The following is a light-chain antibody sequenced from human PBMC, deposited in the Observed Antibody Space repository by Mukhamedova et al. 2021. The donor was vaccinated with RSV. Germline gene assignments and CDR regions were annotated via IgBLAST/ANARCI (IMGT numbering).Light chain of an antibody. CDR3: QQFISFPPPT. CDR2: DAS. J-gene: IGKJ4*01. Sequence: WYQRRVHGKPPNLLISDASTLRSGVPSRFSGSGFGTTFTLTISGLQAEDFGTYYCQQFISFPPPTFGGGTKVEIK. V-gene: IGKV1-13*02.